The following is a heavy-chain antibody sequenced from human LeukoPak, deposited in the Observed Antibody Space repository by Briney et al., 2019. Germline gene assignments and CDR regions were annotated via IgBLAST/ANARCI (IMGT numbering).Heavy chain of an antibody. CDR1: GFTFSSYS. J-gene: IGHJ6*02. V-gene: IGHV3-21*01. CDR3: ARANIVVAPAANYYYYYYGMDV. Sequence: GGSLRLSCAASGFTFSSYSMNWVRQAPGKGLEWVSSISSSSSYIYYADSVKGRFTISRDNAKNSLYLQMNSLRAEDTAVYHCARANIVVAPAANYYYYYYGMDVWGQGTTVTVSS. CDR2: ISSSSSYI. D-gene: IGHD2-2*01.